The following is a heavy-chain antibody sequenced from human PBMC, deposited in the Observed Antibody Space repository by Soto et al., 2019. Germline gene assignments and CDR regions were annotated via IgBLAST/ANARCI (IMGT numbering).Heavy chain of an antibody. D-gene: IGHD6-13*01. CDR3: ARPEPFTAAGTS. CDR1: GDSITSSYW. CDR2: IHHSGVT. V-gene: IGHV4-4*02. Sequence: SETLSLTCAVSGDSITSSYWSWVRQPPGKGLEWIADIHHSGVTNYNPSLLTRVTISIDKSKNQFSLKLSSMTAADTAVYYCARPEPFTAAGTSWGQGTLVTVS. J-gene: IGHJ5*02.